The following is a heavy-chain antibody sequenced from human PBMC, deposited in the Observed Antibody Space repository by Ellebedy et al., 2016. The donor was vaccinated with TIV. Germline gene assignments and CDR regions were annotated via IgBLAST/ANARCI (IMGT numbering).Heavy chain of an antibody. V-gene: IGHV3-48*03. CDR3: ARDYMSTVDAFDL. CDR1: GFIFSDYE. CDR2: ISSSGNII. D-gene: IGHD5/OR15-5a*01. Sequence: PGGSLRLSCAASGFIFSDYEMNWGRQAPGKGLEWVSYISSSGNIIYYPDSVKGRFTISRDNAKNSLYLQMSSLRAEDTAIYYCARDYMSTVDAFDLWGQGTMVTVSS. J-gene: IGHJ3*01.